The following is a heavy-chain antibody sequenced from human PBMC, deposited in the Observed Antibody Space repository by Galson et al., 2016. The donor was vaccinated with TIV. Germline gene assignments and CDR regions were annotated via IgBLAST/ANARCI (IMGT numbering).Heavy chain of an antibody. CDR3: AKMDSSGFDYVRRFDF. D-gene: IGHD3-22*01. Sequence: SLRLSCAASGFTFSIFAMTWVRQAPGMGLEWVSAISGGGGSTYYADSVKGRFTVSRDNSKNTLYLQMSSLRADDTAVYFCAKMDSSGFDYVRRFDFWGQGTLVTVSS. J-gene: IGHJ4*02. CDR2: ISGGGGST. CDR1: GFTFSIFA. V-gene: IGHV3-23*01.